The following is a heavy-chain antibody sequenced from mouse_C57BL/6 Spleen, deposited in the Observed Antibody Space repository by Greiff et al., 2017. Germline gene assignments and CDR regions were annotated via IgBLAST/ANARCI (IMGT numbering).Heavy chain of an antibody. D-gene: IGHD2-5*01. J-gene: IGHJ1*03. CDR3: TRGYYSNYWYFDV. V-gene: IGHV1-5*01. Sequence: EVQLQQSGTVLARPGASVKMSCKTSGYTFTSYWMHWVKQRPGQGLEWIGAIYPGNSDTSYNQKFKGKAKLTAVTSASTAYMELSSLTNEDSAVYYCTRGYYSNYWYFDVWGTGTTVTVSS. CDR2: IYPGNSDT. CDR1: GYTFTSYW.